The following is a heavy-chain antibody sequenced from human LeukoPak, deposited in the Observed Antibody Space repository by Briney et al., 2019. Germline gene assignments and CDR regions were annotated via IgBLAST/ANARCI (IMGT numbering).Heavy chain of an antibody. CDR2: IIPIFGTA. CDR3: AAVRYSGRNWDFDY. D-gene: IGHD1-26*01. CDR1: GYTFTSYG. V-gene: IGHV1-69*13. J-gene: IGHJ4*02. Sequence: SVKVSCKASGYTFTSYGISWVRQAPGQGLEWMGGIIPIFGTANYAQKFQGRVTITADESTSTAYMELSSLRSEDTAVYYCAAVRYSGRNWDFDYWGQGTLVTVSS.